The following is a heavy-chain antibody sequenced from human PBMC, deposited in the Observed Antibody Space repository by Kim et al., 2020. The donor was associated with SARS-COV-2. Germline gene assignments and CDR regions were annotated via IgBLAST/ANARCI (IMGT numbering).Heavy chain of an antibody. Sequence: ASVKVSCKASGYTFTSYGISWVRQAPGQGLEWMGWISAYNGNTNYAQKLQGRVTMTTDTSTSTAYMELRSLRSDDTAVYYCATTDYYDSSGYYGYWGQGTLVTVSS. CDR1: GYTFTSYG. CDR3: ATTDYYDSSGYYGY. D-gene: IGHD3-22*01. CDR2: ISAYNGNT. V-gene: IGHV1-18*01. J-gene: IGHJ4*02.